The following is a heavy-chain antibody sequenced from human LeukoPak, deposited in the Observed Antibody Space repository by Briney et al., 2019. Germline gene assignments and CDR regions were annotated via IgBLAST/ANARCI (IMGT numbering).Heavy chain of an antibody. V-gene: IGHV3-30*04. J-gene: IGHJ4*02. D-gene: IGHD1-26*01. CDR1: GFTFSSYA. CDR3: ARGRGGTTTPYYFDS. Sequence: GRSLRLSCAASGFTFSSYAMHWVRQTPGKGLEWVVVISYDGSNKFDADSVKGRFTISRDNSKNTLYLEMKSLRAEDTGVYFCARGRGGTTTPYYFDSWGRGALVTVSS. CDR2: ISYDGSNK.